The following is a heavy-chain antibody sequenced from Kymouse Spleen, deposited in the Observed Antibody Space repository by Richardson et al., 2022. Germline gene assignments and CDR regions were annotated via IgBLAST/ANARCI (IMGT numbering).Heavy chain of an antibody. CDR1: GFTFSSYS. J-gene: IGHJ3*02. CDR3: ARDQSYDILTGYGAFDI. D-gene: IGHD3-9*01. Sequence: EVQLVESGGGLVKPGGSLRLSCAASGFTFSSYSMNWVRQAPGKGLEWVSSISSSSSYIYYADSVKGRFTISRDNAKNSLYLQMNSLRAEDTAVYYCARDQSYDILTGYGAFDIWGQGTMVTVSS. V-gene: IGHV3-21*03. CDR2: ISSSSSYI.